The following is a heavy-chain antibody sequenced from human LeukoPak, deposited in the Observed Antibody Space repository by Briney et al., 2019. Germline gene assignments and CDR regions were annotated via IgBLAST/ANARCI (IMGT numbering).Heavy chain of an antibody. CDR2: IYYSGST. V-gene: IGHV4-59*01. D-gene: IGHD5-12*01. Sequence: SETLSLTCAVYGGPFSGYYRSWIRQPPGKGLEWIGYIYYSGSTYYNPSLKSRVTISVHTSKNQFSLKLSSVTAADTAVYYCARLSGYDWESFDYWGQGTLVTVSS. J-gene: IGHJ4*02. CDR1: GGPFSGYY. CDR3: ARLSGYDWESFDY.